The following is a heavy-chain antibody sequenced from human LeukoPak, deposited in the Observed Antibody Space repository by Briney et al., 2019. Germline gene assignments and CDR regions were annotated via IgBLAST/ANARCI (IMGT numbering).Heavy chain of an antibody. D-gene: IGHD2-21*02. CDR2: IYPGDSDT. CDR3: ARHGRGGRGAYCGGDCSDGFDY. CDR1: GYSFTSYW. J-gene: IGHJ4*02. Sequence: GESLKISCKGSGYSFTSYWIGWVRQMPGKGLEWMGIIYPGDSDTRYSPSFQGQVTISADKSISTAYLQWSSLKASDTAMYYCARHGRGGRGAYCGGDCSDGFDYWGQGTLVTVSS. V-gene: IGHV5-51*01.